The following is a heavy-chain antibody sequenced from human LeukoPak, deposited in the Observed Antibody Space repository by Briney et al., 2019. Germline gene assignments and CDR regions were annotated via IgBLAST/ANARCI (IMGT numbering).Heavy chain of an antibody. J-gene: IGHJ4*02. CDR1: GVSINTCCYY. V-gene: IGHV4-61*01. Sequence: PSETLSLTCDVSGVSINTCCYYWTWIRQPPGKGLEWIGYKYYSGSTRYNSSLRSRLTISLDSSKNQFSLGLTSVTASDTALYYCARGRSYGFDFDSWGPGTLVIVSS. D-gene: IGHD5-18*01. CDR2: KYYSGST. CDR3: ARGRSYGFDFDS.